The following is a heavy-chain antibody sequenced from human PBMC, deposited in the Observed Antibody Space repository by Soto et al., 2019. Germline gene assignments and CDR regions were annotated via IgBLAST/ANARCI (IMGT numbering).Heavy chain of an antibody. D-gene: IGHD6-19*01. CDR1: GGTFSSYT. CDR2: IIPILGIA. Sequence: QVQLVQSGAEVKKPGSSVKVSCKASGGTFSSYTISWVRQAPGQGLEWMGRIIPILGIANYAQKFQGRVTITAEKSTSTAYMELSRLRSEDTAVYYCAITSIAVAGKDGMDVWGQGTTVTVSS. V-gene: IGHV1-69*02. J-gene: IGHJ6*02. CDR3: AITSIAVAGKDGMDV.